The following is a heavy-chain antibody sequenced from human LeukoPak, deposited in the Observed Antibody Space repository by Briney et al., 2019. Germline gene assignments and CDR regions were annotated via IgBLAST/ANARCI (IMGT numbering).Heavy chain of an antibody. CDR1: GGSFSGYY. CDR3: AREVVVVPATYFYYYHMDV. CDR2: INHSGRS. V-gene: IGHV4-34*01. Sequence: SETLSLTCAVYGGSFSGYYWSWIRQPPGEGLEWIGEINHSGRSDYNPSLKSRVSISVDTSKNQFSLKLYAVTAADTAVYYCAREVVVVPATYFYYYHMDVWVKGTTVTVSS. D-gene: IGHD2-2*01. J-gene: IGHJ6*03.